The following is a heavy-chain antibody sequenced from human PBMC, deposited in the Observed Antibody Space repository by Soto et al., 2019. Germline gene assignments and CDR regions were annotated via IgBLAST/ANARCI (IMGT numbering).Heavy chain of an antibody. CDR2: IYYSGST. D-gene: IGHD3-10*01. V-gene: IGHV4-59*08. Sequence: TETLSLTCTVPDRSISRYYWRWIRQPPGKGLEWIGYIYYSGSTNYNPSLKSRVTISVDTSKNQFSLKLNSMTAADTAVYYCARHNYGSGSTYFDYWGQGTLVTVSS. CDR1: DRSISRYY. CDR3: ARHNYGSGSTYFDY. J-gene: IGHJ4*02.